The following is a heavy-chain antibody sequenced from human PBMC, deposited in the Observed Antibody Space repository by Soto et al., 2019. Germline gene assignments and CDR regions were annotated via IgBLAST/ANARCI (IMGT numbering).Heavy chain of an antibody. CDR2: ISCNSGII. CDR1: GSTSDENA. D-gene: IGHD6-19*01. CDR3: AKGKYSSGWYPDY. V-gene: IGHV3-9*02. J-gene: IGHJ4*02. Sequence: PGGPLRASCPAPGSTSDENAIHWVRQAPGKGLGWFSCISCNSGIIGYASSVKGRFTISRDNAKNSLYLQMNSLRAEDTALYYCAKGKYSSGWYPDYWGQGTLVTVSS.